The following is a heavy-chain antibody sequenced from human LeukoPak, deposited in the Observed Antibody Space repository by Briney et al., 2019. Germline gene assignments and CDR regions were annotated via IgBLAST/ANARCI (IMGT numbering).Heavy chain of an antibody. CDR2: ISGGGSTI. D-gene: IGHD1-1*01. CDR3: ARGYNYGSQFDY. J-gene: IGHJ4*02. V-gene: IGHV3-48*03. Sequence: GGSLRLSCAASGFSFSASEMNWVRQAPGKGLEWVSYISGGGSTIYYADSVKGRFSISRDSAKNSLYLEMNSQRAEDTAVYYCARGYNYGSQFDYWGQGTLVTVSS. CDR1: GFSFSASE.